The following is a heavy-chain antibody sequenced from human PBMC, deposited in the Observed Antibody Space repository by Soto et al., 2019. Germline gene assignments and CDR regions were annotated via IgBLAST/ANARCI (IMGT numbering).Heavy chain of an antibody. CDR3: ARIPQIAVAGTRFGYFDL. Sequence: QVQLEESGGGVVQPGRSLRLSCAASGFTFSSYGMHWVRQAPGKGLEWVAVIGYYGSNKYYADSVKGRFTISRDNAKNTLYLQMNSLGAEDTAVYYCARIPQIAVAGTRFGYFDLWGRGTLVTVSA. CDR1: GFTFSSYG. J-gene: IGHJ2*01. CDR2: IGYYGSNK. V-gene: IGHV3-33*01. D-gene: IGHD6-19*01.